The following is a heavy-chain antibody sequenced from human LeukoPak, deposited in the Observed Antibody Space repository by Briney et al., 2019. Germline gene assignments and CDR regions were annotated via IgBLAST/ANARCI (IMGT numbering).Heavy chain of an antibody. CDR1: GYTFTSYG. D-gene: IGHD1-26*01. Sequence: ALVKVSCKASGYTFTSYGISWVRQAPGQGLEWMGWISAYNGNTNYAQKLQGRVTMTTDTSTSTAYMELRSLRSDDTAVYYCAREYIVGASYYFDYWGQGTLVTVSS. J-gene: IGHJ4*02. CDR2: ISAYNGNT. CDR3: AREYIVGASYYFDY. V-gene: IGHV1-18*01.